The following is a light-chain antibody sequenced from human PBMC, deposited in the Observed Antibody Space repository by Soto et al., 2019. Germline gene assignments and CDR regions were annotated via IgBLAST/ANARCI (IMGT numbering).Light chain of an antibody. CDR2: GAS. V-gene: IGKV3-20*01. CDR1: HSLSRS. J-gene: IGKJ1*01. CDR3: QQYGSSPT. Sequence: EIVSTESPSTLSLSPGERATLSCRASHSLSRSLAWYQQKPGQAPRLLIYGASSRATGIPDRFSGSGSGTDFALTISRLEPEDFAVYYGQQYGSSPTFGQGTKVDIK.